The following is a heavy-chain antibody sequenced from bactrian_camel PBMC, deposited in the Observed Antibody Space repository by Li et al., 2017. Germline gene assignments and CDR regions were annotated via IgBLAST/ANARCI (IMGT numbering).Heavy chain of an antibody. CDR2: ISIGGDST. CDR3: AADLTVYVGPVALERLLSDVDFGY. CDR1: KYRYTSYC. D-gene: IGHD4*01. V-gene: IGHV3S1*01. J-gene: IGHJ6*01. Sequence: HVQLVESGGGSVQAGGSLRLSCAASKYRYTSYCMAWFRQAPGNEREGVAAISIGGDSTYYADSVKDRFTISHDNAKNTLYLQMNNLKPEDTAMYYCAADLTVYVGPVALERLLSDVDFGYWGQGTQVTVS.